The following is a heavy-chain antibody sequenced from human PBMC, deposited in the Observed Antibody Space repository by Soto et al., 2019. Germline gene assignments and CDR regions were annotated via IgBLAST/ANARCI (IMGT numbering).Heavy chain of an antibody. CDR3: ASTLSSVVPAANREGVTDY. D-gene: IGHD2-2*01. Sequence: QVQLVESGGGLVKPGGSLRLSCAASGFTFSDYYMSWIRQAPGKGLEWVSYISSSSSYTNYADSVKGRFTISRDNAKNSLYLQMNSLRAEDKAVYYCASTLSSVVPAANREGVTDYWGQGTLVTVSS. CDR2: ISSSSSYT. J-gene: IGHJ4*02. V-gene: IGHV3-11*05. CDR1: GFTFSDYY.